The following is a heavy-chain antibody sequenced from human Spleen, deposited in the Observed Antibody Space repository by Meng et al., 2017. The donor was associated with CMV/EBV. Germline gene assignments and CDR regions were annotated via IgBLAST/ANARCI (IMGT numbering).Heavy chain of an antibody. Sequence: GESLKISCAASGFTFSSYSMNWVRQAPGKGLEWVSYISSSYSTIYYADSVKGRFTISRDNAKNSLYLQMNSLRAEDTAVYYCARAIFHYFDTSGPFDYWGQGTPVTVSS. V-gene: IGHV3-48*04. CDR1: GFTFSSYS. J-gene: IGHJ4*02. D-gene: IGHD3-22*01. CDR3: ARAIFHYFDTSGPFDY. CDR2: ISSSYSTI.